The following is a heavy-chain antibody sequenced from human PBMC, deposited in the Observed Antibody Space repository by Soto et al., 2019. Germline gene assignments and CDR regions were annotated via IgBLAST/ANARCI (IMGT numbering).Heavy chain of an antibody. CDR3: ASKVHSVRFLEWLSGFDP. CDR2: MNPNSGNT. V-gene: IGHV1-8*01. J-gene: IGHJ5*02. D-gene: IGHD3-3*01. CDR1: GYTFTSYD. Sequence: GASVKVSCKASGYTFTSYDINWVRQATGQGLEWMGWMNPNSGNTGYAQKFQGRVTMTRNTSISTAYMELSSLRSEDTAVYYCASKVHSVRFLEWLSGFDPWGQGTLVTVSS.